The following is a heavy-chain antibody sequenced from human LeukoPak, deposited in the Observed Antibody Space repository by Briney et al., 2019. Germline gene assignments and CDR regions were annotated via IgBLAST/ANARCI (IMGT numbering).Heavy chain of an antibody. J-gene: IGHJ4*02. D-gene: IGHD6-13*01. V-gene: IGHV4-39*01. CDR3: ASTGYSSSWYARPFPFDY. CDR2: IYYSGST. Sequence: PSETLSLTCTVSGGSISSSSYYWGWIRQPPGKGLEWFGSIYYSGSTYYNPSLKSRVTISVDTSKNQFSLKLSSVTAADTAVYYCASTGYSSSWYARPFPFDYCGQGTLVTVSS. CDR1: GGSISSSSYY.